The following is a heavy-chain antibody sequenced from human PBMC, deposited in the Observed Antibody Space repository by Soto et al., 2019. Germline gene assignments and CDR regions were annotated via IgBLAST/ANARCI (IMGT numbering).Heavy chain of an antibody. J-gene: IGHJ4*02. V-gene: IGHV1-69*05. CDR2: IIPIFGTA. CDR1: GGTFSSYA. Sequence: SVKVSCKASGGTFSSYAISGVRQAPGQGLEWMGGIIPIFGTANXAQKFQGRVTITTDTSASTAYMELTSLGSEDTAVYYCARLEAGVKLDYWGQGTPVTVSS. CDR3: ARLEAGVKLDY.